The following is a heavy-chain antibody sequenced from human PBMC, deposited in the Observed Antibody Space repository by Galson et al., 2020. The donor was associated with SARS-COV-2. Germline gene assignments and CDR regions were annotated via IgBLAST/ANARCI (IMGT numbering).Heavy chain of an antibody. CDR3: ARGLYYYDSCGYPVHDAFDI. CDR2: IYTSGST. J-gene: IGHJ3*02. CDR1: GGSISSGSYY. Sequence: SETLSLTCTVSGGSISSGSYYWSWIRQPAGKGLEWIGRIYTSGSTNYNPSLKSRVTISVDTSKNQFSLKLSSVTAADTAVYYCARGLYYYDSCGYPVHDAFDIWGQGTMVTVSS. D-gene: IGHD3-22*01. V-gene: IGHV4-61*02.